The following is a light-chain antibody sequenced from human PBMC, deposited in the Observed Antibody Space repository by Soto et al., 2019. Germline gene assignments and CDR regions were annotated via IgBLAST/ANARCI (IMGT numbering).Light chain of an antibody. V-gene: IGKV3-15*01. J-gene: IGKJ1*01. CDR3: QKYSNWPPWT. CDR2: RAS. Sequence: EILMTQSPATLPVSPGEREKIFWMGGQSLSGNLAWYQQKPGQAPRLLLFRASTRATGVPARFSGSGSGTEFTLTISGLQSEDFAVYYCQKYSNWPPWTFGPGNKVDIK. CDR1: QSLSGN.